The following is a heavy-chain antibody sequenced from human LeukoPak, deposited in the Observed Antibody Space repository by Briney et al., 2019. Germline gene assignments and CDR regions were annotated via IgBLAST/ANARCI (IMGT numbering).Heavy chain of an antibody. D-gene: IGHD3-22*01. CDR3: ARDDHTDYYDSSGSYFDY. CDR2: ISAYNGNT. CDR1: GYTFTSYG. Sequence: GASVKVSCKASGYTFTSYGISWVRQAPGQGLDWMGWISAYNGNTNYAQKLQGRVTMTTDTSTSTAYMELRSLRSDDTAVYYCARDDHTDYYDSSGSYFDYWGQGTLVTVSS. V-gene: IGHV1-18*01. J-gene: IGHJ4*02.